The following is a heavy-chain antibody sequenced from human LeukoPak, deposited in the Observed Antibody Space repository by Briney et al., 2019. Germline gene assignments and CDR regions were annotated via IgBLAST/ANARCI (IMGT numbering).Heavy chain of an antibody. J-gene: IGHJ4*02. CDR1: GGSFSGYY. CDR2: INHSGST. V-gene: IGHV4-34*01. D-gene: IGHD1-26*01. Sequence: SETLSLTCAVYGGSFSGYYWSWIRQPPGKGLEWIGEINHSGSTNYNPSLKSRVTISVDTSKNQFSLKLSSVTAADTAVYYCARRSLVGATFDYWGQGTLVTVSS. CDR3: ARRSLVGATFDY.